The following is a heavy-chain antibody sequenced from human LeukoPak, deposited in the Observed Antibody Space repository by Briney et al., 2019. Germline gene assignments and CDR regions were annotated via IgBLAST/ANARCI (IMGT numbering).Heavy chain of an antibody. D-gene: IGHD6-13*01. CDR1: GGSISSGSYY. CDR2: IYTSGST. J-gene: IGHJ6*02. Sequence: SETLSLTCTVSGGSISSGSYYWSWIRQPAGKGLEWIGRIYTSGSTNYNPSLKSRVTISVDTSKNQFSLKLTSVTAADTAVFYCATGSSAFGYFYGVDVWGQGTTVTVSS. V-gene: IGHV4-61*02. CDR3: ATGSSAFGYFYGVDV.